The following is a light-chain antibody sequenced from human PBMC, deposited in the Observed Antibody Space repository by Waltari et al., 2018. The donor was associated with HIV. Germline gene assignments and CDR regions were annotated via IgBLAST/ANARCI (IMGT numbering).Light chain of an antibody. J-gene: IGKJ2*01. Sequence: DIVMTQSPDSLAVSLGERATMNCKSSQSILSSSNNRKYLAWYQQKPGEPPKLLIYWASSRESGVPDRFIGRGSGTDFSLTISSLQAEDVAVYFCHQYYTTPYTFGQGTKLEIK. CDR2: WAS. V-gene: IGKV4-1*01. CDR1: QSILSSSNNRKY. CDR3: HQYYTTPYT.